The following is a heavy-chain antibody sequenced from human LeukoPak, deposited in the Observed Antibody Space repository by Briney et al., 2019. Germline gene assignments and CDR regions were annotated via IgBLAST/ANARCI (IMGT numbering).Heavy chain of an antibody. Sequence: GGPLRLSCAASGFTFSNYPMSWVRQAPGKGLEWVSAISGSGGSTYYADSVKGRFTVSRDNSKNTVYLQMSSLRADDTAVYYCAKERVIAAVGTVGFDPWGQGTLVTVSS. CDR1: GFTFSNYP. CDR3: AKERVIAAVGTVGFDP. J-gene: IGHJ5*02. D-gene: IGHD6-13*01. V-gene: IGHV3-23*01. CDR2: ISGSGGST.